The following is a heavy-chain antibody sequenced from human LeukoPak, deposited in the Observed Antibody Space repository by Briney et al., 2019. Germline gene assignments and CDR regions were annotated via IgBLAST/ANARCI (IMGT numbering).Heavy chain of an antibody. J-gene: IGHJ5*02. CDR3: ARGAETLWSGYRRTNWFDP. Sequence: GGSLRLSFAASRFTFSSYWMNWVRQAPGKGLEWVANIKQDGSEEYYVDAVKGRFTISRDNAKNSLYLQMNSLRVEDTAVYYCARGAETLWSGYRRTNWFDPWGQGTLVTVSS. CDR2: IKQDGSEE. V-gene: IGHV3-7*01. CDR1: RFTFSSYW. D-gene: IGHD3-3*01.